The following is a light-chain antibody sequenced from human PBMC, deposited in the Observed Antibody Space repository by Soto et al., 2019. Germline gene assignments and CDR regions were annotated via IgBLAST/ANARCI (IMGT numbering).Light chain of an antibody. V-gene: IGKV1-27*01. J-gene: IGKJ4*01. Sequence: DIQMTQSPSSLSASVGDRVTITCRASQGISNYLAWYQQKPGKVPKLLIYAAPTLQSGVPSRFSGSGSGTDLTLTISSLQPEDVATYYCQKYTSAPFGGGTKVEIK. CDR2: AAP. CDR1: QGISNY. CDR3: QKYTSAP.